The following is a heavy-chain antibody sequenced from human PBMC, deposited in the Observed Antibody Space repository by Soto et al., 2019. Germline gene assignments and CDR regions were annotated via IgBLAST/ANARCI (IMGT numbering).Heavy chain of an antibody. D-gene: IGHD6-13*01. J-gene: IGHJ5*02. V-gene: IGHV3-11*01. CDR1: GFTFSDDY. CDR2: ISSSGSTI. CDR3: SRVLYLGEAAAGTRWFDP. Sequence: QVQLVESGGSLVKPGGSLRLSCAASGFTFSDDYMSWIRQAPWKGLEWVSDISSSGSTIYYADSVKGRFTISRDNAKNSLYLQMNSLRADDTAVYYCSRVLYLGEAAAGTRWFDPWGQGTLVTVSS.